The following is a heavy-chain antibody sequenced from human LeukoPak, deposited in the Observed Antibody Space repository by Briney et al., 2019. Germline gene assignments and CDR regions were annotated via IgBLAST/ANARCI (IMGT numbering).Heavy chain of an antibody. CDR3: ARDILRGGYATPDAFDI. D-gene: IGHD3-10*01. J-gene: IGHJ3*02. V-gene: IGHV4-34*01. CDR2: INHSGST. Sequence: SETLSLTCAVYGGSFSGYYWSWIRQPPGKGLEWIGEINHSGSTNYNPSLKSRVTISVDTSKNQFSLKLSSVTAADTAVYYCARDILRGGYATPDAFDIWGQGTMVTVSS. CDR1: GGSFSGYY.